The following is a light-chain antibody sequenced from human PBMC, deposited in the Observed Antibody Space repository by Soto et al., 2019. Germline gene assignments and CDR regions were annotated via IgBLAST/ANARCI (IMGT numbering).Light chain of an antibody. CDR2: GAS. V-gene: IGKV3-15*01. CDR3: QQYNNWYT. Sequence: EVVMTQSPAILSVSPGERATLSCRASQSVSSNVAWYQQKPGQAPRLLIYGASSRATGIPARFSGTGFGTEFTLAISSLQSEDFGVYYCQQYNNWYTFGQGTKLEIK. CDR1: QSVSSN. J-gene: IGKJ2*01.